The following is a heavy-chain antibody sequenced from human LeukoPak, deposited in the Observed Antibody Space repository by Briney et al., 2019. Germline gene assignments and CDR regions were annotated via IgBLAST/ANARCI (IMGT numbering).Heavy chain of an antibody. CDR1: GGSISSSSYY. Sequence: PSETLSLTCTVSGGSISSSSYYWGWICQPPGKGLEWIGSIYYSGSTYYNPSLKSRVTISVDTSKNQFSLKLSSVTAADTAVYYCARHGGPYYYYYYMDVWGKGTTVTISS. CDR3: ARHGGPYYYYYYMDV. V-gene: IGHV4-39*01. D-gene: IGHD3-16*01. J-gene: IGHJ6*03. CDR2: IYYSGST.